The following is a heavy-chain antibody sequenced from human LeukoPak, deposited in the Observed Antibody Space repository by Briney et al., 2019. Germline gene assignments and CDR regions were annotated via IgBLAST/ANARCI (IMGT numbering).Heavy chain of an antibody. D-gene: IGHD4-23*01. CDR2: IWYDGSNK. CDR1: GFTFSSYG. V-gene: IGHV3-33*01. J-gene: IGHJ5*02. CDR3: ARDKDYGGKGFDP. Sequence: GGSLRLSCAASGFTFSSYGMHWVRQAPGKGLKWVAVIWYDGSNKYYADSVKGRFTISRDNSKNTLYLQMNSLRAEDTAVYYCARDKDYGGKGFDPWGQGTLVTVSS.